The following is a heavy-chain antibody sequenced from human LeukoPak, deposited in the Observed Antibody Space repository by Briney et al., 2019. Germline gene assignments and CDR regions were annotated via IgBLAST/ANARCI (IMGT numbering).Heavy chain of an antibody. CDR3: AKDRLTYYYDSSGYLGYAFDI. CDR1: GFTFSSYG. D-gene: IGHD3-22*01. CDR2: IRYDGSNK. V-gene: IGHV3-30*02. Sequence: GGSLRLSCAASGFTFSSYGMHWVRQAPGKGLEWVAFIRYDGSNKYYADSVKGRFTISRDNSKNTLYLQMNSLRAEDTAVYYCAKDRLTYYYDSSGYLGYAFDIWGQGTMVTVSS. J-gene: IGHJ3*02.